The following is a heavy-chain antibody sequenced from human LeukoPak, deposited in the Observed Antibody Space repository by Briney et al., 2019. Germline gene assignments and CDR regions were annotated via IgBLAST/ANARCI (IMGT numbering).Heavy chain of an antibody. D-gene: IGHD7-27*01. V-gene: IGHV3-48*01. Sequence: GGSLRLPCAASGFTFSSYSMNWVRQAPGKGLEWVSYISSSSTTIYYADSVKGRFTISRDNAKNSLYLQMDSLRAEDTAVYYCASKWGYFDYWGQGTLVTVSS. J-gene: IGHJ4*02. CDR2: ISSSSTTI. CDR1: GFTFSSYS. CDR3: ASKWGYFDY.